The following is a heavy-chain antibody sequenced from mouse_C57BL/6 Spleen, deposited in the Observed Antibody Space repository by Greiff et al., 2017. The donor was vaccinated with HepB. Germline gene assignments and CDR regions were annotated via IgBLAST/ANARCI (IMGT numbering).Heavy chain of an antibody. V-gene: IGHV1-80*01. D-gene: IGHD3-2*02. J-gene: IGHJ3*01. CDR1: GYAFSSYW. CDR3: ARGDSSGWFAY. Sequence: VQLQESGAELVKPGASVKISCKASGYAFSSYWMNWVKQRPGKGLEWIGQIYPGDGDTNYNGKFKGKATLTADKSSSTAYMQLSSLTSEDSAVYFCARGDSSGWFAYWGQGTLVTVSA. CDR2: IYPGDGDT.